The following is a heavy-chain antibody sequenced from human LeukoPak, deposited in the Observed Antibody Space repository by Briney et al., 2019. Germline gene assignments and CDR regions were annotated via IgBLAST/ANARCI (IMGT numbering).Heavy chain of an antibody. CDR2: INHSGST. Sequence: PSETLSLTCAVYGGSFSGYYWSWIRQPPGKGLEWIGEINHSGSTNYNPSLKSRVTISVDTSKNQFSLKLSSVTAADTAVYYCARLRVPAAIGHNYWGQGTLVTVSS. J-gene: IGHJ4*02. CDR1: GGSFSGYY. CDR3: ARLRVPAAIGHNY. V-gene: IGHV4-34*01. D-gene: IGHD2-2*02.